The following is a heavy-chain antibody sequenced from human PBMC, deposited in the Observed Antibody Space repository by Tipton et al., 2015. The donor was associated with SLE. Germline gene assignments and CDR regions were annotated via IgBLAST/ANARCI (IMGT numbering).Heavy chain of an antibody. CDR3: ARVAWNCRGGNCLCDY. V-gene: IGHV1-18*04. D-gene: IGHD2-15*01. CDR1: GYTFTGYY. Sequence: QLVQSGAEVKKPGASVKVSCKASGYTFTGYYIHWVRQAPGQGLEWMGWISGHNGYTNYAQKFQGRVSMTTDTSTSTGYMELRSLRSDDTAVYFCARVAWNCRGGNCLCDYWGQGTLVTVSS. J-gene: IGHJ4*02. CDR2: ISGHNGYT.